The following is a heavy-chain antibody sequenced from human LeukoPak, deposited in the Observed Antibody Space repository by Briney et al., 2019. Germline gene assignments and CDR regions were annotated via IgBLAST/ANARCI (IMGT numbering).Heavy chain of an antibody. V-gene: IGHV4-59*08. CDR2: ILNIGST. CDR3: ARHVTVASRGFDY. CDR1: GGSISSYY. J-gene: IGHJ4*02. Sequence: PSETLSLTCTVAGGSISSYYWSWIRQPPGKGLEWIGYILNIGSTNYNPSLKSRVTISLDTSKNQFSPKLSSVTAADTAVYYCARHVTVASRGFDYWGQGTLVTVSS. D-gene: IGHD5-12*01.